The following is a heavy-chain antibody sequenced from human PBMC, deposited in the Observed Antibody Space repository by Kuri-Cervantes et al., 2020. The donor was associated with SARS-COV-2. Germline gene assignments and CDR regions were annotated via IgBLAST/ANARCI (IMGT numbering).Heavy chain of an antibody. CDR2: IYYSGST. CDR1: GGSISSYY. D-gene: IGHD3-10*01. V-gene: IGHV4-59*12. Sequence: SETLSLTCTVSGGSISSYYWSWIRQPPGKGLEWIGYIYYSGSTNYNPSLKSRVTISVDTSKNQFSLKLSSVTAADTAVYYCATSYGGSGSYYYGMDVWGQGTRSPSP. CDR3: ATSYGGSGSYYYGMDV. J-gene: IGHJ6*02.